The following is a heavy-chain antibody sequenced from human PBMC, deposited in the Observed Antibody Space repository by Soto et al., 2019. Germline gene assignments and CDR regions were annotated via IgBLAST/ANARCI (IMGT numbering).Heavy chain of an antibody. CDR1: GGSFSGYY. D-gene: IGHD3-16*01. CDR3: ARVSRRKGPYTDFDY. J-gene: IGHJ4*02. Sequence: QVQLQQWGAGLLKPSETLSLTCAVYGGSFSGYYWSWIRQPPGKGLEWIGEINHSGSTNYNPSLKSRVTISVDTSKNQFSLKLSSVTAADTAVYYCARVSRRKGPYTDFDYWGQGTLVTVSS. CDR2: INHSGST. V-gene: IGHV4-34*01.